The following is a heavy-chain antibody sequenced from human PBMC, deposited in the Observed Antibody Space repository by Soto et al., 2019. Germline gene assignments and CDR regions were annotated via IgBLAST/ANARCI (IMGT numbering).Heavy chain of an antibody. CDR3: ARAKTTVTPFDY. J-gene: IGHJ4*02. CDR2: IYHSGST. Sequence: ALSPPCAVSGGSISSGGYSGGWIRLPPGKGLECIGYIYHSGSTYYNPSLKSRVTISVDRSKTQFSLKLSSVTAADTAVYYWARAKTTVTPFDYWGQGTLVTVS. CDR1: GGSISSGGYS. D-gene: IGHD4-17*01. V-gene: IGHV4-30-2*01.